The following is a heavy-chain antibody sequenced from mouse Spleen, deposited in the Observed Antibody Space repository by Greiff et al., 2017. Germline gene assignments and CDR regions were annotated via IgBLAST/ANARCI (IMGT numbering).Heavy chain of an antibody. V-gene: IGHV1-55*01. D-gene: IGHD2-4*01. CDR1: GYTFTSYW. Sequence: QVQLQQPGAELVKPGASVKMSCKASGYTFTSYWITWVKQRPGQGLEWIGDIYPGSGSTNYNEKFKSKATLTVDTSSSTAYMQLSSLTSEDSAVYYCARRVYYDYDEYYFDYWGQGTTLTVSS. CDR3: ARRVYYDYDEYYFDY. CDR2: IYPGSGST. J-gene: IGHJ2*01.